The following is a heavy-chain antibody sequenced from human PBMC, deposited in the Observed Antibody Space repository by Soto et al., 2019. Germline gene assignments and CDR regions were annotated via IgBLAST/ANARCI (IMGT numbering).Heavy chain of an antibody. D-gene: IGHD3-16*01. Sequence: QVQLVEFGGGLVKPGGSLRLSCAASGFTFSDYYMSWIRQAPGKGLEWFSFISSSSSSIYYADSVKGRFTISRDNNKDSLYQQMNSLRDEDTAVYSCAREVSIILEAPTAFNYWGQGTLLTVSS. CDR3: AREVSIILEAPTAFNY. J-gene: IGHJ4*02. CDR2: ISSSSSSI. CDR1: GFTFSDYY. V-gene: IGHV3-11*01.